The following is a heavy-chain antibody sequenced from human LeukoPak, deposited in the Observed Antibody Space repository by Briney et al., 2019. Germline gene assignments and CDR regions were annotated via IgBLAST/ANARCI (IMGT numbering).Heavy chain of an antibody. J-gene: IGHJ2*01. D-gene: IGHD3-3*01. V-gene: IGHV3-23*01. CDR3: AKCGEYDFWSGWYFDL. CDR2: ISSGSSTT. CDR1: GFTFSSYA. Sequence: SGGSLRLSCAASGFTFSSYAMSWVRQAPGRGLEWVSAISSGSSTTYYADSVKGRFTISRDNSKNTLFLQMNNLRAEDTAIYYCAKCGEYDFWSGWYFDLWGRGTLVTVSS.